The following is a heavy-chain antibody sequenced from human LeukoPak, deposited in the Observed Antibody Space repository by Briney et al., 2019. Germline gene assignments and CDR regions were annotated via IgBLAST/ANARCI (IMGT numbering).Heavy chain of an antibody. Sequence: PSETLSLTCAVSGGSISSSTNWWSWVRQPPGKGLEWIGEIYHSGGTNYNPSLKSRVTISVDTSKNQFSLKLTSVTAADTAVYYCARDSGYYYESHWFDPWGQGTLVTVSS. V-gene: IGHV4-4*02. CDR2: IYHSGGT. CDR1: GGSISSSTNW. CDR3: ARDSGYYYESHWFDP. D-gene: IGHD3-22*01. J-gene: IGHJ5*02.